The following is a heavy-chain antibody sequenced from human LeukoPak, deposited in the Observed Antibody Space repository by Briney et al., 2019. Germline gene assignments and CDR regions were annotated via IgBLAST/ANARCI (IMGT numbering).Heavy chain of an antibody. CDR3: ARVHYGALGYLQH. CDR1: GFTFSSYA. CDR2: ISYDGSNK. J-gene: IGHJ1*01. D-gene: IGHD4-17*01. Sequence: GRSLRLSCAASGFTFSSYAMHWVRQAPGKGLEWVAVISYDGSNKYYADSVKGRFTISRDNSKNTLYLQMNSLRAEDTAVYYCARVHYGALGYLQHWGQGTLVTVSS. V-gene: IGHV3-30-3*01.